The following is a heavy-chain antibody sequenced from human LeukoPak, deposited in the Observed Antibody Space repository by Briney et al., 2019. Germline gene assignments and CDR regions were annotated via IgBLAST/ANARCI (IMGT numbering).Heavy chain of an antibody. J-gene: IGHJ5*02. D-gene: IGHD6-19*01. V-gene: IGHV2-5*01. CDR2: SYWNDDK. Sequence: SGPTLVHPTHTLTLTCTFSGFALSTSQGGVGWILEPPVKALEWLALSYWNDDKSYRPSLKTTLTITKDSSKNQVVLTMTYMYTVDTATYCWAHSGDSSGWYALYNHWGEGTLVTVSS. CDR3: AHSGDSSGWYALYNH. CDR1: GFALSTSQGG.